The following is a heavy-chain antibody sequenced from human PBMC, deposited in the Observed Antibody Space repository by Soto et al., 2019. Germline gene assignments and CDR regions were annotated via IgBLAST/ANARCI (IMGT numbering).Heavy chain of an antibody. Sequence: QVQLVESGGGVVQPGRSLRLSCAASGFTFSSYGMHWVRQAPGKGLEWVAVISYDGSNKYYADSVKGRFTISRDNSKNTLYLQMNSLRAEDTAVYYCAKDTGVDTAMGAQPDYWGQGTLVTVSS. CDR1: GFTFSSYG. CDR2: ISYDGSNK. D-gene: IGHD5-18*01. V-gene: IGHV3-30*18. J-gene: IGHJ4*02. CDR3: AKDTGVDTAMGAQPDY.